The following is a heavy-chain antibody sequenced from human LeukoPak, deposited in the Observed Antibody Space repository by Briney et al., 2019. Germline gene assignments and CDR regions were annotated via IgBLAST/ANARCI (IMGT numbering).Heavy chain of an antibody. CDR3: ARGHDSSGYY. J-gene: IGHJ4*02. Sequence: PSETLSLTCTVSGGSISSSSYYWGWIRQPPGKGLEWIRSIYYSGSTYYNPSLKSRVTISVDTSKNQFSLKLSSVTAADTAVYYCARGHDSSGYYWGQGTLVTVSS. CDR1: GGSISSSSYY. V-gene: IGHV4-39*01. CDR2: IYYSGST. D-gene: IGHD3-22*01.